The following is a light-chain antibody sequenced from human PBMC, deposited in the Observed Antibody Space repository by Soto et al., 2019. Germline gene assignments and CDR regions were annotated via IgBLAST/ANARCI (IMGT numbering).Light chain of an antibody. Sequence: QSALTQPASVSGSPGQSINISCTGTSSDVGSYNLVSWYQQHPGKAPKLMIYEVSKRPSGVSNRFSGSKSGNTASLTISGLQAEYEADYYCCSYAGSSFYVFGTGTKVTVL. CDR2: EVS. CDR1: SSDVGSYNL. CDR3: CSYAGSSFYV. J-gene: IGLJ1*01. V-gene: IGLV2-23*02.